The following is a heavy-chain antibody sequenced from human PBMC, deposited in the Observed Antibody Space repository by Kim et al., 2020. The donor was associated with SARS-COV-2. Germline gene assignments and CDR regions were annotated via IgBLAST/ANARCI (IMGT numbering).Heavy chain of an antibody. D-gene: IGHD6-13*01. CDR1: GFTFSSYE. V-gene: IGHV3-48*03. CDR3: ARGRSSSWMGSGYYGMDV. CDR2: ISTSGSNI. J-gene: IGHJ6*02. Sequence: GGSLRLSCGASGFTFSSYEMNWVRQAPGKGLDWVSYISTSGSNIYYADSVKGRFTISRDNGKNSLYLQMNSLRAEDTAVYYCARGRSSSWMGSGYYGMDVLGPGPTVTVSS.